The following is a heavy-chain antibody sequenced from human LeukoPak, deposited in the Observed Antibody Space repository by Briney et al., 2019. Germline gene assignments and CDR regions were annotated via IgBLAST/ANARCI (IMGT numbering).Heavy chain of an antibody. V-gene: IGHV1-18*01. CDR1: GYTFTSYG. Sequence: ASVKVSCKASGYTFTSYGISWVRQAPGQGLEWMGWISAYNGNTNYAQKLQGRVTMTTDTSTSTAYMELRSLRSDDTAVYYCARDVRSSSSGLSDYWGQGTLVTVSS. D-gene: IGHD6-6*01. CDR2: ISAYNGNT. J-gene: IGHJ4*02. CDR3: ARDVRSSSSGLSDY.